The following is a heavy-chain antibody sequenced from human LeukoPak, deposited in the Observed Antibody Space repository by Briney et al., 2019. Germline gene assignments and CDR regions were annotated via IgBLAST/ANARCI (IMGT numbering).Heavy chain of an antibody. CDR3: ARGGGYSYGSFDY. CDR1: GSTFSSYA. J-gene: IGHJ4*02. D-gene: IGHD5-18*01. CDR2: ISYNGSDK. V-gene: IGHV3-30*04. Sequence: PGGSLRLSCAASGSTFSSYAMHWVRQAPGKGLVWVALISYNGSDKYYIDSVKGRFTISRDNAKNTLYLQMNSLRAEDTAVYYCARGGGYSYGSFDYWGQGTLVTVSS.